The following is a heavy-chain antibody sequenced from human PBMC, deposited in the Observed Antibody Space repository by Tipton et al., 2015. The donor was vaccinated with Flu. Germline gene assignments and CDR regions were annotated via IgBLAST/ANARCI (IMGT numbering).Heavy chain of an antibody. J-gene: IGHJ3*02. CDR2: IYTSGST. D-gene: IGHD2-15*01. CDR1: GASISSGRCY. V-gene: IGHV4-61*02. Sequence: TLSLTCSVSGASISSGRCYWTWVRQPAGQGLEWVGRIYTSGSTNYNASLRSRAAISMDTSKNLFSLKLRSVTAADTAVYFCARATWSSNAFDIWGQGTMVIVSS. CDR3: ARATWSSNAFDI.